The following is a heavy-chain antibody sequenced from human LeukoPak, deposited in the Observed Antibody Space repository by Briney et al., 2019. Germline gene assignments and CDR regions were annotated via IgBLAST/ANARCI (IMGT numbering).Heavy chain of an antibody. D-gene: IGHD3-16*01. V-gene: IGHV1-2*02. CDR3: ARGSNSHDYLDGDY. CDR1: EYTFTAYY. Sequence: ASVKVSCKASEYTFTAYYMHWVRQAPGQGLEWMGWINPSSGGTKYAQKFQGGVTMTRDTSINTAYMELSRLTSDDTAVYYCARGSNSHDYLDGDYWGQGTLVTVSS. CDR2: INPSSGGT. J-gene: IGHJ4*02.